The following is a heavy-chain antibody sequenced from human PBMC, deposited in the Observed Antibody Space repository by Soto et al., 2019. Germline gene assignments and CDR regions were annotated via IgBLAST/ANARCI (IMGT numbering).Heavy chain of an antibody. CDR3: AKRSFQLGLPFDY. CDR1: GFTLSSYA. Sequence: EVQVLESGGGLVQPGGSLRLSCVASGFTLSSYAMSWVRQAPGKGLEWVSFVSGSGGSTDYADSVKGRFTISRDNSKSTLYLQLNSLRAEDTAMYYCAKRSFQLGLPFDYWGQGTLVTVSS. V-gene: IGHV3-23*01. J-gene: IGHJ4*02. D-gene: IGHD6-13*01. CDR2: VSGSGGST.